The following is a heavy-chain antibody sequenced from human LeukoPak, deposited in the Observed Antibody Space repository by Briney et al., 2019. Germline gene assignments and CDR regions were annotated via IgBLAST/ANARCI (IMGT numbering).Heavy chain of an antibody. J-gene: IGHJ5*02. D-gene: IGHD6-13*01. Sequence: NPSETLSLTCTVAGGSSSSSRYYWGWSRQPPGKGLEWIVSSYYSGSTYYNPSLKSRVPISVDTSKVQSSLKLSSVTAADTAVSYCARHSRIAAAGRAFNWFDPWGQGTLVTVSS. CDR1: GGSSSSSRYY. V-gene: IGHV4-39*01. CDR3: ARHSRIAAAGRAFNWFDP. CDR2: SYYSGST.